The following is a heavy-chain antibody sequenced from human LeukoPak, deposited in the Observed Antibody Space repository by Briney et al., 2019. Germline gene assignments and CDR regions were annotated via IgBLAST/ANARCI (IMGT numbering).Heavy chain of an antibody. V-gene: IGHV3-9*01. CDR1: SFTLDDYA. J-gene: IGHJ3*02. CDR2: ISWNSGSI. CDR3: AKRVRYASAFDI. D-gene: IGHD1-1*01. Sequence: PGGSLRLSCAASSFTLDDYAMHWVRQAPGKGLEWVSGISWNSGSIGYADSVKGRFTISRDNAKNSLYLQMNSLRAEDTALYYCAKRVRYASAFDIWGQGTMVTVSS.